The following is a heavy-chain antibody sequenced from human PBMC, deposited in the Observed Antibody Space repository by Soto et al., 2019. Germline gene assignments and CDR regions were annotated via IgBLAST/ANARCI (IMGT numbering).Heavy chain of an antibody. CDR1: GGSFSGYY. V-gene: IGHV4-34*01. J-gene: IGHJ5*02. Sequence: SETLSLTCAVYGGSFSGYYWSWIRQPPGKGLEWIGEINHSGSTNYNPSLKSRVTISVDTSKNQFSLKLSSVTAADTAVYYCASRELLLDWFDPWGQGTLVTVSS. CDR3: ASRELLLDWFDP. CDR2: INHSGST. D-gene: IGHD3-10*01.